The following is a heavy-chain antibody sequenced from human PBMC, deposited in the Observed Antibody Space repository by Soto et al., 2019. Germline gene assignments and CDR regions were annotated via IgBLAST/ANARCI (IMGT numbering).Heavy chain of an antibody. CDR2: IDPSDSYT. Sequence: GESLKISCKGSGYSFTSYWISWVRQMPGKGLEWMGRIDPSDSYTNYSPSFQGHVTISADKSISTAYLQWSSLKASDTAMYYCAIPAYGGYDDNYFDYWGQGTLVTGSS. D-gene: IGHD5-12*01. V-gene: IGHV5-10-1*01. J-gene: IGHJ4*02. CDR1: GYSFTSYW. CDR3: AIPAYGGYDDNYFDY.